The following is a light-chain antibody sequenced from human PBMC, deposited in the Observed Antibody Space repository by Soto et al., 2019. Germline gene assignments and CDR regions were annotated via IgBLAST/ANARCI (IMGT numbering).Light chain of an antibody. Sequence: QSVLTQPPSASGTPGQRVTISCSGTRSNVGSNTVNWYQQLPRTAPKLLIYTNSQRPSGVPDRFSGSKSGTSAALAISGLQSEDEADYYCAAWDDSLNGVVFGGGTKLTVL. V-gene: IGLV1-44*01. CDR3: AAWDDSLNGVV. CDR2: TNS. CDR1: RSNVGSNT. J-gene: IGLJ2*01.